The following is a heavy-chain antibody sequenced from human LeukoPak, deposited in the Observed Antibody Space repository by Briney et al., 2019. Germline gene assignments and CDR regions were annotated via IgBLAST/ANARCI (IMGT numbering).Heavy chain of an antibody. V-gene: IGHV1-2*02. D-gene: IGHD1-26*01. CDR2: MNPNSGGT. CDR1: GYTFTGYY. J-gene: IGHJ4*02. Sequence: ASVKVSCKASGYTFTGYYMHWVRQAPGQGLEWMGWMNPNSGGTNYAQKFQGRVTMTRDTSISTAYMELSRLRSDDTAVYYCATVVGARGGDYFDYWGQGTLATVSS. CDR3: ATVVGARGGDYFDY.